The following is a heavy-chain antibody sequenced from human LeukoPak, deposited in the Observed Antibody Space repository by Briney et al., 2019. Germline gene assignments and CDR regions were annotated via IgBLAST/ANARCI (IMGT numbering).Heavy chain of an antibody. CDR2: IRYDGSNK. V-gene: IGHV3-30*02. J-gene: IGHJ3*02. CDR3: AKDLPRITMARGGPTDAFDI. CDR1: GFTFSSYG. D-gene: IGHD3-10*01. Sequence: GGSLRLSCAASGFTFSSYGMHWVRQAPGKGLEWVAFIRYDGSNKYYADSVKGRFTISRDNSKNTLYLQMNSLRAEDTAVYYCAKDLPRITMARGGPTDAFDIWGQGTMVTVSS.